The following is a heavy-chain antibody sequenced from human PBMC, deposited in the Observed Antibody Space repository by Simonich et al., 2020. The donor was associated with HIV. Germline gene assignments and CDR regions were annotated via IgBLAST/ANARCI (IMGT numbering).Heavy chain of an antibody. Sequence: EVQLVESGGGLVKPGGSLRLSCAASGFTFSSYSMNWVRQAPGKGLEWVSSIGSSSSYIYYADSVKGRFTISRDNAKNSLYLQMNSLRAEDTAVYYCARDGRKGSSTSCSDYWGQGTLVTVSS. D-gene: IGHD2-2*01. J-gene: IGHJ4*02. CDR1: GFTFSSYS. CDR2: IGSSSSYI. V-gene: IGHV3-21*01. CDR3: ARDGRKGSSTSCSDY.